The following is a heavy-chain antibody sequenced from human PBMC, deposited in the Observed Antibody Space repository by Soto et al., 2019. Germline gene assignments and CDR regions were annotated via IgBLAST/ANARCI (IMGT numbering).Heavy chain of an antibody. CDR3: ARTVGWLDP. CDR2: TYYRSRWYK. D-gene: IGHD1-26*01. J-gene: IGHJ5*02. CDR1: GDSVSSNSAA. Sequence: SQTLSLTCVISGDSVSSNSAAWNWIRQSPSRGLEWLGRTYYRSRWYKEYAASVKSRITINPDTSKNQFSLQLNSVSPEDTAVYYCARTVGWLDPWGQGSLVTVSS. V-gene: IGHV6-1*01.